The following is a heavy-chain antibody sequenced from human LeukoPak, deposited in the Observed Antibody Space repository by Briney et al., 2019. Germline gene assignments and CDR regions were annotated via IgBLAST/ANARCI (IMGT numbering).Heavy chain of an antibody. V-gene: IGHV4-34*01. CDR2: INHSGST. J-gene: IGHJ5*02. CDR1: GGSFSGNY. CDR3: ARGGVSIAARPDWFDP. Sequence: SETLSLTCAVYGGSFSGNYWSWLRQPPGKGLEWIGEINHSGSTNYNPSLKSRVTISVDTSKNLFSLKLSSVTAADTAVYYCARGGVSIAARPDWFDPWGQGTLVTVSS. D-gene: IGHD6-6*01.